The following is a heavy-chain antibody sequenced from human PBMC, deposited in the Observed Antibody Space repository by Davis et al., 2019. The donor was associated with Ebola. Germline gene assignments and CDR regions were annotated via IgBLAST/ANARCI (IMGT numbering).Heavy chain of an antibody. D-gene: IGHD3-10*01. J-gene: IGHJ2*01. CDR3: AKDRMYYYRSGPGWYFDL. V-gene: IGHV3-30*18. Sequence: GGSLRLSCAASGFTFSDYGMHWVRQAPGKGLEWVSLISSDGSNKYYADSVKGRFAISRDNSKSTLYLQVNTLRAEDSAVYYCAKDRMYYYRSGPGWYFDLWGRGTLVAVSS. CDR1: GFTFSDYG. CDR2: ISSDGSNK.